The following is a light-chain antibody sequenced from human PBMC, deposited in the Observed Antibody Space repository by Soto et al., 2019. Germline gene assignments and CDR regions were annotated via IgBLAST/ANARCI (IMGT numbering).Light chain of an antibody. CDR2: EVT. CDR3: SLYTSSSTLV. J-gene: IGLJ3*02. CDR1: SSDVGGYNY. V-gene: IGLV2-14*01. Sequence: QSALTQPASVSGSLGQSITISCTGTSSDVGGYNYVSWYQQHPGKVPKLMIYEVTNRPSGVSNRFSGSKSGNTASLTISGLQAEDDADYYCSLYTSSSTLVFGGGTKLTVL.